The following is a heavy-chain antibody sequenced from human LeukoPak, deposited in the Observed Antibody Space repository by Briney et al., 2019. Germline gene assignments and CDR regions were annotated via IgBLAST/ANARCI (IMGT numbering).Heavy chain of an antibody. CDR2: IYPTGNT. CDR1: GGAIISYY. CDR3: ARLKFYDSTGYSPGYYMDV. D-gene: IGHD3-22*01. V-gene: IGHV4-4*07. J-gene: IGHJ6*03. Sequence: SETLSLTCSVSGGAIISYYWSWIRQPAGKGPEWIGRIYPTGNTDYNSSLKTRVTMSTDLSKKQFSLRLRSVTAADTAVYYCARLKFYDSTGYSPGYYMDVWGKGTAVTVSS.